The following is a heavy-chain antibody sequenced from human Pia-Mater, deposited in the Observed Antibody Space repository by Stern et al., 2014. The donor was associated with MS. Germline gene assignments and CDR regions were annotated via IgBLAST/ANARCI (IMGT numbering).Heavy chain of an antibody. D-gene: IGHD6-19*01. V-gene: IGHV3-11*01. CDR3: ARDSPSWGWCFDY. Sequence: VQLVESGGGFVKPGGSLRLSCAASGFTFSDYYISWIRQAPGKGLGLGSYISSSGSTIYYADSVKGRFTISRDNAKNSLYLQMNSLRAEDTAVYYCARDSPSWGWCFDYWGQGTLVTVSS. CDR1: GFTFSDYY. CDR2: ISSSGSTI. J-gene: IGHJ4*02.